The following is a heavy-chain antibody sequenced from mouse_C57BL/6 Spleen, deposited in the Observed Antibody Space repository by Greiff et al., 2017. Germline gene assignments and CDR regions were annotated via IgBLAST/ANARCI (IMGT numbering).Heavy chain of an antibody. CDR3: ARGGGNYLWFAY. CDR2: ISYDGSN. J-gene: IGHJ3*01. Sequence: DVKLQESGPGLVKPSQSLSLTCSVTGYSITSGYYWNWLRQFPGHKLQWMGYISYDGSNNYNPSLYNRISSTRDTSKNQFFLKLNSVTTKDTATDYFARGGGNYLWFAYWGQGTLVTVSA. V-gene: IGHV3-6*01. CDR1: GYSITSGYY. D-gene: IGHD2-1*01.